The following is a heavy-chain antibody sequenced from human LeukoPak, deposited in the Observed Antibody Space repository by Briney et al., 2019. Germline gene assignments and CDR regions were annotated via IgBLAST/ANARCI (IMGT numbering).Heavy chain of an antibody. CDR1: RFTFNNYA. V-gene: IGHV3-23*01. CDR3: SSVVTANYYYYYGMDV. D-gene: IGHD2-21*02. J-gene: IGHJ6*02. CDR2: ISGTGDAT. Sequence: SGGSLRLSCAASRFTFNNYAMSWVRQAPGKGLEWVSAISGTGDATWYPDSVKGRFTISRDNSKNTLYLQMNSLRAEDTAVYYCSSVVTANYYYYYGMDVWGQGTTVTVSS.